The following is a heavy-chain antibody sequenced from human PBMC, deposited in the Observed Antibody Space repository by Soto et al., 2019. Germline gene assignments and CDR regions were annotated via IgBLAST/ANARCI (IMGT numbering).Heavy chain of an antibody. CDR1: GYTFTRYT. CDR3: ARGIATGQLHP. J-gene: IGHJ5*02. V-gene: IGHV1-3*01. Sequence: QVQLVQSGAEVKKPGASVKISCKASGYTFTRYTMNWVRQAPGQRLEWMGWINPDNGNTKSSQKFQDRVIITRDTSASTAYMDLSSLRSEDTAVYYCARGIATGQLHPCGQGTLVTVSS. CDR2: INPDNGNT. D-gene: IGHD2-2*01.